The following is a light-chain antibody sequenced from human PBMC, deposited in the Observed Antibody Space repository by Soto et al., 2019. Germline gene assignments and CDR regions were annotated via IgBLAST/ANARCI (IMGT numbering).Light chain of an antibody. V-gene: IGKV3-15*01. Sequence: EIVMTQSPATLSVSLGERVTLSCRASQSVSTTLAWYQQKPGQAPRLLIYGASTRATGIPARFSGSGSGTEFTLSIGSLQSEDFAVYYCHQYNNWPPAFGGGTQVDIX. CDR3: HQYNNWPPA. CDR1: QSVSTT. CDR2: GAS. J-gene: IGKJ4*01.